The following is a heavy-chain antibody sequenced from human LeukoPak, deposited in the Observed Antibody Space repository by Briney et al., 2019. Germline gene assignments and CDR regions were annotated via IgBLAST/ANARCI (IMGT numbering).Heavy chain of an antibody. Sequence: GGSLRLSCAASGFIVSGNYMSWVRQAPGKGLECVSVIYSDADTYYADSVKGRFIISRDNSKNTLYLQMNSLRVEDTAVYFCAARKVRGVWFYLDYWGQETLVTVSS. V-gene: IGHV3-53*01. D-gene: IGHD3-10*01. CDR3: AARKVRGVWFYLDY. CDR1: GFIVSGNY. J-gene: IGHJ4*02. CDR2: IYSDADT.